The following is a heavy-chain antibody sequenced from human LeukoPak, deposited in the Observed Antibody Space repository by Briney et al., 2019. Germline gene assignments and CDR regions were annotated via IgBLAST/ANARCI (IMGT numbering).Heavy chain of an antibody. CDR2: IIPIFGTA. CDR3: AAEERMTSLAFDI. CDR1: GGTFSSYA. V-gene: IGHV1-69*05. J-gene: IGHJ3*02. Sequence: ASVKVSCKASGGTFSSYAISWVRQAPGQGLEWMGRIIPIFGTANYAQKFQGRVTITRDMSTSTAYMELSSLRSEDTAVYYCAAEERMTSLAFDIWGQGTMVTVSS. D-gene: IGHD4-11*01.